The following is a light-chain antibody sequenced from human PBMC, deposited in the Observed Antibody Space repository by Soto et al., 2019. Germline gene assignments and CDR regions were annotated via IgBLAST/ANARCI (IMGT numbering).Light chain of an antibody. Sequence: EIVMTQSPATLSVSPGERATLSCRASRSVSSNLAWYQQKPGQAPCLLIYGASTRATGIPARFSGSGSGTEFTLTISRLEPEDFAVYYCQQYGGSPQTFGQGTKVDIK. V-gene: IGKV3D-15*01. J-gene: IGKJ1*01. CDR3: QQYGGSPQT. CDR2: GAS. CDR1: RSVSSN.